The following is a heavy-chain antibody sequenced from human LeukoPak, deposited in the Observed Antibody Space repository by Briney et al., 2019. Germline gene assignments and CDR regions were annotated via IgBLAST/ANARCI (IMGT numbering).Heavy chain of an antibody. V-gene: IGHV3-23*01. Sequence: QPGGSLKLSCAASGFTFSSYAMSWVRQAPGQGLEWVSTISGSGGSTYYADSVKGRFTISRDNSENTLYLQMNSLRDEDTAVYYCAREYLGYFDYWGQGTLVTVSS. J-gene: IGHJ4*02. CDR1: GFTFSSYA. D-gene: IGHD1-26*01. CDR3: AREYLGYFDY. CDR2: ISGSGGST.